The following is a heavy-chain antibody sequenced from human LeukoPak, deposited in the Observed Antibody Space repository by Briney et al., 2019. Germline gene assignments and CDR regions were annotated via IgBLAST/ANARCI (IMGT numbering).Heavy chain of an antibody. V-gene: IGHV4-34*01. CDR3: ARAMPDCSSTSCYSV. CDR1: GGSFSGYY. D-gene: IGHD2-2*01. Sequence: SETLSLTCAVYGGSFSGYYWSWIRQPPGKGLEWIGEINHSGSTNYNPSLKSRVTISVDTSNNQFSLKLSSVTAADTAVYYCARAMPDCSSTSCYSVWGQGTLVTVSS. CDR2: INHSGST. J-gene: IGHJ4*02.